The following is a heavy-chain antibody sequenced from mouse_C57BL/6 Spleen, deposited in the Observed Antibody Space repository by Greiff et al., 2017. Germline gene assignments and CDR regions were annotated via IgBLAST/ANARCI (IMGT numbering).Heavy chain of an antibody. Sequence: VQLQQSGPELVKPGASVKISCKASGYAFSSSWMNWVKQRPGKGLEWIGRIYPGDGDTNYNGKFKGKATLTADKSSSTAYMQLSSLTSEDSAVYFCARPLLLYYAMDYWGQGTSVTVSS. CDR2: IYPGDGDT. J-gene: IGHJ4*01. V-gene: IGHV1-82*01. CDR3: ARPLLLYYAMDY. D-gene: IGHD1-1*01. CDR1: GYAFSSSW.